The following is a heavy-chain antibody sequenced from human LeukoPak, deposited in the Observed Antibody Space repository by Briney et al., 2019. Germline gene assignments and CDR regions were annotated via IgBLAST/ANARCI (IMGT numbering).Heavy chain of an antibody. CDR2: IIPIFGTA. CDR1: GGTFSSYA. CDR3: ARRAVAGPFDY. J-gene: IGHJ4*02. D-gene: IGHD6-19*01. V-gene: IGHV1-69*05. Sequence: SVKVSCKASGGTFSSYAISWVRQAPGQGLDWMGGIIPIFGTANYAQKFQGRVTITTDESTSTAYMEPSSLRSEDTAVYYCARRAVAGPFDYWGQGTLVTVSS.